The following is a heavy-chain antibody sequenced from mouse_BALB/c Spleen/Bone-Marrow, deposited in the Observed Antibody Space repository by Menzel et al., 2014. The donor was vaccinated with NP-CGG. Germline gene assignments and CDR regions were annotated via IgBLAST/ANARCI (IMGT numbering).Heavy chain of an antibody. Sequence: EVQLVESGGGLVQPGGSMKLSCVASGFSFSNYWMNWVRQSPEKGLEWVAEIRLKSNNYATHYAESVKGRFSISRDDSKSSVYLRMNNLGAEDTGIYYCSRDYDDAMDYWGQGTSVTVSS. CDR2: IRLKSNNYAT. J-gene: IGHJ4*01. D-gene: IGHD2-4*01. CDR1: GFSFSNYW. V-gene: IGHV6-6*02. CDR3: SRDYDDAMDY.